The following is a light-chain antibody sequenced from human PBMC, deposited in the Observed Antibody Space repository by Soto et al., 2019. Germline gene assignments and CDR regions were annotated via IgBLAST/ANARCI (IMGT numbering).Light chain of an antibody. V-gene: IGKV1-39*01. CDR1: QSISNY. CDR2: AAS. J-gene: IGKJ1*01. Sequence: DIQMTQSPSSLSASVGDRVTITCRASQSISNYLNWYQQKPGKAPKVLIYAASSLQSGVPSRFSGSGSGTDFTLTISSLQPEDFATYYCQQYNSYSPWTFGQGTKVDIK. CDR3: QQYNSYSPWT.